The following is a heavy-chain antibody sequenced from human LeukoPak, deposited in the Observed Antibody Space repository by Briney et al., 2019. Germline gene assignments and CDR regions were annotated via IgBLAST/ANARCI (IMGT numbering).Heavy chain of an antibody. CDR3: ARAPNAMGDFRMDV. J-gene: IGHJ6*04. CDR1: GFTFSSYS. CDR2: ISSSSSYI. V-gene: IGHV3-21*01. Sequence: EGSLRLSCAASGFTFSSYSMNWVRQAPGKGLEWVSSISSSSSYIYYADSVKGRFTISRDNAKNSLYLQMNSLRAEDTAVYYCARAPNAMGDFRMDVWGKGTTVTVSS. D-gene: IGHD3-3*01.